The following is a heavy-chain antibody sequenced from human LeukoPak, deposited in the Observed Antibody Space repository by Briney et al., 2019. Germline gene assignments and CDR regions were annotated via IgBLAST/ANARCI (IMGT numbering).Heavy chain of an antibody. CDR2: ISSSSAYI. CDR3: ARDWNYYYVDV. V-gene: IGHV3-21*01. D-gene: IGHD1-1*01. CDR1: GFSFSTYS. Sequence: GGSLRLSCAASGFSFSTYSINWVRQAPGKGLEWVSSISSSSAYIYYADSVKGRFIISRDNAENSLYLQLNSLRAEDTAVYYCARDWNYYYVDVWGKGTTVTVSS. J-gene: IGHJ6*03.